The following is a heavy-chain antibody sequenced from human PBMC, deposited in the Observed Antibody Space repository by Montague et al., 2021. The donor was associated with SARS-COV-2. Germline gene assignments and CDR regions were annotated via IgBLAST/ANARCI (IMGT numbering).Heavy chain of an antibody. CDR3: ARGRQPVVVPGASPAGRAFDI. CDR2: VNQSGTT. Sequence: SETLSLTCALSGGSFSNYYWSWIRQPPGKGLEWIGEVNQSGTTIYNPSVKSGVTISEDTSKNQFYLRLNSVTAADTAVYYCARGRQPVVVPGASPAGRAFDIWGQGTMVTVPS. CDR1: GGSFSNYY. J-gene: IGHJ3*02. V-gene: IGHV4-34*01. D-gene: IGHD2-2*01.